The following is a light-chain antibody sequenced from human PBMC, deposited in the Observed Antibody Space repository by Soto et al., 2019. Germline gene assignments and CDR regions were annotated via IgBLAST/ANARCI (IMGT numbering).Light chain of an antibody. CDR3: QQYGSSQT. J-gene: IGKJ1*01. Sequence: EIVLTQSPGTLSLSPRERATLSCRASQSVSSSYLAWYQQKPGQAPRLLIYGASSRATGIPDRFSGSGSGTDFTLTISRLEPEDFAVYYCQQYGSSQTFGQGTKVDIK. V-gene: IGKV3-20*01. CDR1: QSVSSSY. CDR2: GAS.